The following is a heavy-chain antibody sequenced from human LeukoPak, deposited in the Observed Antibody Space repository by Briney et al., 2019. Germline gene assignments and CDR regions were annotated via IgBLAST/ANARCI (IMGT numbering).Heavy chain of an antibody. V-gene: IGHV4-34*01. Sequence: SETLSLTCAVYGGSFSGYYWSWTRQPPGKGLEWIGEINHSGSTNYNPSLKSRFTISVDTSKNKFSLKLSSVTAADTAFYYCASQGHHGKIVGTTLSYFYMDVWGKGTTVTVSS. CDR1: GGSFSGYY. J-gene: IGHJ6*03. CDR3: ASQGHHGKIVGTTLSYFYMDV. CDR2: INHSGST. D-gene: IGHD1-26*01.